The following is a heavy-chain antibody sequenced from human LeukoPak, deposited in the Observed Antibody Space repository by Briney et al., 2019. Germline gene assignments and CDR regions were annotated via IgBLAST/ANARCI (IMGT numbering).Heavy chain of an antibody. Sequence: TGGSLRLSCAASGFTFSSYSMNSVRQAPGKGLEWVSSISSSSSYIYYADSVKGRFTISRDNAKNSLYLQMNSLRAEDTAVYYCARAIGAAAGTVDYWGQGTLVTVSS. CDR1: GFTFSSYS. CDR2: ISSSSSYI. J-gene: IGHJ4*02. CDR3: ARAIGAAAGTVDY. V-gene: IGHV3-21*01. D-gene: IGHD6-13*01.